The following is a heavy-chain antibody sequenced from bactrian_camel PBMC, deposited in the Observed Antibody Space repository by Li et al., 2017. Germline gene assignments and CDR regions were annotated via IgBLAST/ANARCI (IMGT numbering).Heavy chain of an antibody. CDR2: IDQYLTT. J-gene: IGHJ6*01. CDR3: AADFRPEYGGRCREFGY. Sequence: HVQLVESGGGSVQAGGSLTLSCAASTYYAGVGTYCMAWFRQAPGKQREEVATIDQYLTTTYTDSVKGRFTISRVDANDTLYLQMNSLKPEDTAVYYCAADFRPEYGGRCREFGYWGQGTQVTVS. CDR1: TYYAGVGTYC. D-gene: IGHD6*01. V-gene: IGHV3S53*01.